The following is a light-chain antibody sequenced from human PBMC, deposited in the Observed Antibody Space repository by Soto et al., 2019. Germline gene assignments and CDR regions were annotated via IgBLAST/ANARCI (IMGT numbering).Light chain of an antibody. CDR3: QQSYTTPRIT. CDR2: GAS. Sequence: EIVLTQSPGTLSLSPGERATLSCRASQSVGSSYLAWYQQKPGQAPRLLIYGASSRATGIPDRFSGSGSGTDFTLTISRLEPEDFATYYCQQSYTTPRITFGQGTRLEIK. V-gene: IGKV3-20*01. CDR1: QSVGSSY. J-gene: IGKJ5*01.